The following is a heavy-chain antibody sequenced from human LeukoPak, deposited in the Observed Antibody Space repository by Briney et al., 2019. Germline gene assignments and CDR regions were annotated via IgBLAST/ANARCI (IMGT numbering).Heavy chain of an antibody. CDR2: LSPSGST. J-gene: IGHJ5*02. Sequence: SETLSLTCTVSGGSLSSSYWSWVRQPAGKGLEWIGRLSPSGSTNYNPSLKGRVTMSVDTSKNQFSLKLSSVTAAVTAVYYCAREDNGRLQGWFDPWGQGTLVTVSS. D-gene: IGHD5-12*01. V-gene: IGHV4-4*07. CDR1: GGSLSSSY. CDR3: AREDNGRLQGWFDP.